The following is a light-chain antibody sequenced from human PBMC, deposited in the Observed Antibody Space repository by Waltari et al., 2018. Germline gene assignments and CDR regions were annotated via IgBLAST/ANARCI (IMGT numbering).Light chain of an antibody. Sequence: QSVLTQPPSASGTPGQRVTISCSGSASTIGGNLVNRDQQPPGKAPKLLIHRSDQRPSGVPDRFSASKTGTSASLAISGLQSEDEADYFCASWDDSLNGHWVFGGGTKVTVL. CDR1: ASTIGGNL. V-gene: IGLV1-44*01. CDR2: RSD. J-gene: IGLJ3*02. CDR3: ASWDDSLNGHWV.